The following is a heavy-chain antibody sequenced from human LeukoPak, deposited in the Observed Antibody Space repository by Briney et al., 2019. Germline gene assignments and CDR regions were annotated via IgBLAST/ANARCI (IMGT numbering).Heavy chain of an antibody. CDR1: GGSISSGSYY. CDR3: AREGLNMVRGVIPKEAWGWFDP. J-gene: IGHJ5*02. D-gene: IGHD3-10*01. Sequence: SETLSLTCTVSGGSISSGSYYWNWIRQPAGKGLEWIGRIYTSGSTNYNPSLKSRVTISVDTSKNQFSLKLSSVTAADTAVYYCAREGLNMVRGVIPKEAWGWFDPWGQGTLVTVSS. CDR2: IYTSGST. V-gene: IGHV4-61*02.